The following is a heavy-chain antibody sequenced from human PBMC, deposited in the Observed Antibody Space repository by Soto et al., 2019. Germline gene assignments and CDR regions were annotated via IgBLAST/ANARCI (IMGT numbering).Heavy chain of an antibody. D-gene: IGHD3-10*01. CDR3: ARDPGGSGYYGRDV. V-gene: IGHV1-2*04. J-gene: IGHJ6*02. Sequence: ASVKVSCTACGYTFTGYYIHWVRQARGQGLEWMGWINPNTGGTNYAQKFQGWVTLTRDTSISTAYMELSRLRSDDTAVYYCARDPGGSGYYGRDVWGQGTPSTVSS. CDR1: GYTFTGYY. CDR2: INPNTGGT.